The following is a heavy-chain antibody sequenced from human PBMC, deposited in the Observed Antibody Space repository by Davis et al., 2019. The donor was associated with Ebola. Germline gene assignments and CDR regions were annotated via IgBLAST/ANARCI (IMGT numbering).Heavy chain of an antibody. CDR3: ARNKGPNYGMDV. J-gene: IGHJ6*02. Sequence: PGGSLRLSCEPSGFTFSRYWMSWVRQAPGKGLEWVANIKQDVSEKYYVDSVKGRFTISRDNAKNSLYLQMNSIRAEDTAVYYCARNKGPNYGMDVWGQGTTVTVSS. CDR2: IKQDVSEK. CDR1: GFTFSRYW. V-gene: IGHV3-7*03.